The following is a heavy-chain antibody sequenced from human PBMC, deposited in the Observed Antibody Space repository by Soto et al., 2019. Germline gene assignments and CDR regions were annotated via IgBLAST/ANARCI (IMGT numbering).Heavy chain of an antibody. CDR1: GASISSYY. J-gene: IGHJ4*02. CDR3: ARDHVGSSYFDY. D-gene: IGHD6-6*01. CDR2: IFYSETT. V-gene: IGHV4-59*01. Sequence: QVQLQESGPGLVKPSETLSLTCSVSGASISSYYWSWVRQPPGKGLEWIGYIFYSETTNYNPSLKSRVSITLDTSKNHFSLKVSSVTAADTAVYFCARDHVGSSYFDYWGQGILVTVSS.